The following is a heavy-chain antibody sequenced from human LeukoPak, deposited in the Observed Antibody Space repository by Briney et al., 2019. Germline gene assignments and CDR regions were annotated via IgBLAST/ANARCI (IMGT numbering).Heavy chain of an antibody. CDR3: STWAFYDGLDV. D-gene: IGHD2/OR15-2a*01. V-gene: IGHV3-43*02. J-gene: IGHJ6*02. Sequence: PGGSLRLSCAASGFAFADYAMHWVRQIPGKGLECVAHIHADGGRTFYADSVKGRFTVFRDNSKNSLFLQMDSLTSDDTAFYYCSTWAFYDGLDVWGQGATVILSS. CDR2: IHADGGRT. CDR1: GFAFADYA.